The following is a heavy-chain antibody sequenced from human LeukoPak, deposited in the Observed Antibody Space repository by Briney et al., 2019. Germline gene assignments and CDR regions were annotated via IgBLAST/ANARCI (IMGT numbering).Heavy chain of an antibody. CDR2: IFTSGIT. Sequence: SETLSLTCTVSGGSISIYYWNWIRQPAGKGLEWIGRIFTSGITNYNPSLKSRVTMSVDTSKNQFSLDLSSVIAADTAIYYCARETSGTYYNPLGYMDVWGKGTTVTVSS. J-gene: IGHJ6*03. V-gene: IGHV4-4*07. CDR1: GGSISIYY. CDR3: ARETSGTYYNPLGYMDV. D-gene: IGHD3-10*01.